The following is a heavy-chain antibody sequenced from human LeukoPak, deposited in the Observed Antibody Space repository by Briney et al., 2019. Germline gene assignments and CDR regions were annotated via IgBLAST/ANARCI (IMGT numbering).Heavy chain of an antibody. D-gene: IGHD2-21*02. CDR3: TTGAAYCGGDCYSDPDY. CDR1: GFTFSNAW. CDR2: IKSKTDGGAT. J-gene: IGHJ4*02. Sequence: GGSLRLSCAASGFTFSNAWMSWVRQAPGKGLEWVGRIKSKTDGGATDYAAPVKGRFTISRDDSKNTLYLQMNSLKTEDTAVYYCTTGAAYCGGDCYSDPDYWGQGTLVTVSS. V-gene: IGHV3-15*01.